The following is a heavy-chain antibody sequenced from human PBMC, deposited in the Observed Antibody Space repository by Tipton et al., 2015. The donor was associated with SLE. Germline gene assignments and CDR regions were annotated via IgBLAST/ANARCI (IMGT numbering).Heavy chain of an antibody. J-gene: IGHJ6*03. CDR2: RFHDGNI. Sequence: TLSLTCTVSGGVISEYYWGWIRQPAGKGLEWIAYRFHDGNINYNPSLKTRLTMSVDTSRDQFSLTLNSVTAADTGIYYCARGREWNWSPYYMDVWGKGTTVTVSS. D-gene: IGHD1-1*01. CDR3: ARGREWNWSPYYMDV. CDR1: GGVISEYY. V-gene: IGHV4-59*01.